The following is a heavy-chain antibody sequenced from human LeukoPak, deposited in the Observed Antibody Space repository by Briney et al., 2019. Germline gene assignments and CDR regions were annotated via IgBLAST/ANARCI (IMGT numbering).Heavy chain of an antibody. D-gene: IGHD4-17*01. CDR3: ARGGVTTVTTLLLRHWFDP. Sequence: ASVKVSCKASGYTFTSYYMHWVRQAPGQGLEGMGIINPSGGSTSYAQKFQGRVTMTRDTSTSTVYMELSSLRSEDTAVYYCARGGVTTVTTLLLRHWFDPWGQGTLVTVSS. J-gene: IGHJ5*02. CDR2: INPSGGST. V-gene: IGHV1-46*01. CDR1: GYTFTSYY.